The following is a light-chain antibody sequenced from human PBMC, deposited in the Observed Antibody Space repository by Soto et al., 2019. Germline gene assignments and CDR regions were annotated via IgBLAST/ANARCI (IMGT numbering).Light chain of an antibody. CDR1: QSISSW. J-gene: IGKJ2*01. Sequence: DIQMTQSPSTLSASVGDRVTITCRASQSISSWLAWYQQKPGKAPKLLIYDVSNLESGVPSRFSGSGSGTELTLTISSLQPDDFPTYYCQQYDSFYTVGQGTKLEIK. CDR2: DVS. V-gene: IGKV1-5*01. CDR3: QQYDSFYT.